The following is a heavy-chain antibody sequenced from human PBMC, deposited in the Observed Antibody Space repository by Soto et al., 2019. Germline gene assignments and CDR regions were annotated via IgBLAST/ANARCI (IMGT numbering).Heavy chain of an antibody. CDR3: ARVGRGDYLWYFDL. V-gene: IGHV3-20*01. Sequence: EVQLVESGGGVVRPGGSLRLSCAASGFTFDGFGMTWVRQPPGKGLEWVYGISWNADSTHYADSVKGRFTISRDNARNSLYLQMNSLRAEDTALYHCARVGRGDYLWYFDLWGRGTLVTVSS. D-gene: IGHD4-17*01. J-gene: IGHJ2*01. CDR1: GFTFDGFG. CDR2: ISWNADST.